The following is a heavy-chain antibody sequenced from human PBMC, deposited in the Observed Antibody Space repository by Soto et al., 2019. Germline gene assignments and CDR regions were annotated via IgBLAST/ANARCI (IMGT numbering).Heavy chain of an antibody. CDR2: ISNSGGST. CDR1: GFTFSSYA. D-gene: IGHD2-15*01. CDR3: AKDRFCSGGSCSGDFDY. Sequence: GGSLRLSCAASGFTFSSYAMNWVRQGPGKGLEWVSSISNSGGSTYYADSVKGRFTISRDNSKNTLYLQMNSLRAEDTASYYCAKDRFCSGGSCSGDFDYWGQGTPVTVSS. V-gene: IGHV3-23*01. J-gene: IGHJ4*02.